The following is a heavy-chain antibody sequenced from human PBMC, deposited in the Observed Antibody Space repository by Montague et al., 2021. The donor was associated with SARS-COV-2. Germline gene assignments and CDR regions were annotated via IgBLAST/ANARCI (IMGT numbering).Heavy chain of an antibody. V-gene: IGHV4-39*01. CDR3: ARQRRGGLVSTPRCFDY. J-gene: IGHJ4*02. CDR1: GGSISSSSYY. D-gene: IGHD6-19*01. CDR2: IYYSGST. Sequence: SETLSLTCTVSGGSISSSSYYWGWLRQPPGKGLEWIGSIYYSGSTYYNPSLKSRVTISVDTSKNQFSLKLSSVTAADTAVYYCARQRRGGLVSTPRCFDYWGQGTLVTVSS.